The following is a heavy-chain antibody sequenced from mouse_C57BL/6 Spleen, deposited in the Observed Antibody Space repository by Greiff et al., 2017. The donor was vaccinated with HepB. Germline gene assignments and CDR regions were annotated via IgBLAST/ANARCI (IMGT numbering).Heavy chain of an antibody. J-gene: IGHJ3*01. V-gene: IGHV3-6*01. D-gene: IGHD2-4*01. CDR3: ARHYDYDGAFAY. CDR2: ISYDGSN. CDR1: GYSITSGYY. Sequence: EVQLQESGPGLVKPSQSLSLTCSVTGYSITSGYYWNWIRQFPGNKLEWMGYISYDGSNNYNPSLKNRISITRDTSKNQFFLKLNSVTTEDTATYYCARHYDYDGAFAYWGQGTLVTVSA.